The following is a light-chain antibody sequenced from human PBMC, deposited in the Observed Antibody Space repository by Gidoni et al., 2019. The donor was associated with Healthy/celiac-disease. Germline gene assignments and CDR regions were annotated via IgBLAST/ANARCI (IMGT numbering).Light chain of an antibody. CDR3: AAWDDSLSGVV. CDR1: SSNIGSNY. V-gene: IGLV1-47*01. J-gene: IGLJ2*01. CDR2: RHN. Sequence: QSVLTQPPSASGTPGRRVTISCSGSSSNIGSNYVYWYQPLPGTAPNLLIYRHNQRPSGVPDRFSGSKSGTSASLAIRGLRSEDEADYYCAAWDDSLSGVVFGGGTKLTVL.